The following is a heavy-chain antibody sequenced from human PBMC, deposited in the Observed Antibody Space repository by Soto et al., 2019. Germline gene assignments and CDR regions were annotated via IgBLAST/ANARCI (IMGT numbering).Heavy chain of an antibody. CDR1: GYTFTSYG. Sequence: ASVKVSCKASGYTFTSYGISWVRQAPGQGLEWMGWISAYNGNTNYAQKLQGRVTMTTDTSTSTAYMELRSLRSDDTAVYYCARAGVAAAAPLLWYYGMDVWGQGTTVTVSS. D-gene: IGHD6-13*01. J-gene: IGHJ6*02. CDR3: ARAGVAAAAPLLWYYGMDV. CDR2: ISAYNGNT. V-gene: IGHV1-18*01.